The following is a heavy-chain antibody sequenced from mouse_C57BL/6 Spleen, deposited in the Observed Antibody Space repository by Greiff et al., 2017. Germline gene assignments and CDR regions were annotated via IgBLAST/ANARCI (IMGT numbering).Heavy chain of an antibody. CDR1: GFTFTDYY. V-gene: IGHV7-3*01. Sequence: EVKLVESGGGLVQPGGSLSLSCAASGFTFTDYYMSWVRQPPGKALEWLGFIRNKANGYTTEYSASVKGRFTISRDNSQSILYLQMNALRAEDSATDYCARYSSLVGFAYWGQGTLVTVSA. CDR2: IRNKANGYTT. D-gene: IGHD1-3*01. J-gene: IGHJ3*01. CDR3: ARYSSLVGFAY.